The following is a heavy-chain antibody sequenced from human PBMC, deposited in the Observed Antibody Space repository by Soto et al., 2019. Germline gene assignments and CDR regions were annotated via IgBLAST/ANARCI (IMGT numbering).Heavy chain of an antibody. V-gene: IGHV3-11*01. J-gene: IGHJ4*02. CDR1: GFSFSDYY. CDR3: AKNPGYYYDSTGYHFDY. Sequence: GGSLRLSCAASGFSFSDYYMSWIRQAPGKGLEWVSYISFSDNSIYYADSVKGRFTISRDNSKNTLYLQMNSLRAEDTAVYYCAKNPGYYYDSTGYHFDYWGQGTLVTVSS. CDR2: ISFSDNSI. D-gene: IGHD3-22*01.